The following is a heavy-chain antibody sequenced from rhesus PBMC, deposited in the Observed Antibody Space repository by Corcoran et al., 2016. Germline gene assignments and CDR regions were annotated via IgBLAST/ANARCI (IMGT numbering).Heavy chain of an antibody. D-gene: IGHD4-29*01. CDR3: ARDQWTVAADNSFDV. V-gene: IGHV4-147*01. CDR2: IYGISGST. Sequence: QVQLQESGPGLVKPSETLSLTCAVSGGSISSYYWSWILQPPGKGLEWIGRIYGISGSTSYNPALTSRVTTSTDTAKNQFSLKLTSVTAADTAVYYCARDQWTVAADNSFDVWGRGVLVTVSS. CDR1: GGSISSYY. J-gene: IGHJ5-2*02.